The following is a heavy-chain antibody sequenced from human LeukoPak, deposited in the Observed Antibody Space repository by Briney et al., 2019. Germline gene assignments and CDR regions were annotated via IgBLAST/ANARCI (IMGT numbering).Heavy chain of an antibody. CDR2: IWYDGSNK. Sequence: PGGSLRLSCAASGFTFSSYGMHWVRQAPGKGLEWVAVIWYDGSNKYCADSVKGRFTISRDNSKNTLYLQMNSLRAEDTAVYYCAKAEPENWGQGTLVTVSS. CDR1: GFTFSSYG. V-gene: IGHV3-33*06. CDR3: AKAEPEN. J-gene: IGHJ4*02.